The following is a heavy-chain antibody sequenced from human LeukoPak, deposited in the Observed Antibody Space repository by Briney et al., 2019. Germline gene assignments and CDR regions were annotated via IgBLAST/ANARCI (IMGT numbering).Heavy chain of an antibody. CDR1: GGSISSYY. CDR2: IYTSGST. CDR3: ARGPRFGELLWHWFDP. Sequence: SETLSLTCTVSGGSISSYYWSWIRQPAGKGLEWIGRIYTSGSTNYNPSLKSRVTMSVDTSKNQFSLKLSSVTAADTAVYYCARGPRFGELLWHWFDPWGQGTLVTVSS. D-gene: IGHD3-10*01. J-gene: IGHJ5*02. V-gene: IGHV4-4*07.